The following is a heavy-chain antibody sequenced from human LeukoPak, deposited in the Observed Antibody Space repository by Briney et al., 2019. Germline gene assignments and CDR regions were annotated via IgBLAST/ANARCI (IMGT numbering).Heavy chain of an antibody. Sequence: GASVKVSCKASGGTFSSYAISWVRQAPGQGLEWMGGIIPIFGTANYAQKFQGRVTITTDESTSTAYMELSSLRSEDTAVYYCARGGYCSSTSCYRGLYNWFDPWGQGTLVTVSS. CDR1: GGTFSSYA. CDR3: ARGGYCSSTSCYRGLYNWFDP. CDR2: IIPIFGTA. D-gene: IGHD2-2*02. J-gene: IGHJ5*02. V-gene: IGHV1-69*05.